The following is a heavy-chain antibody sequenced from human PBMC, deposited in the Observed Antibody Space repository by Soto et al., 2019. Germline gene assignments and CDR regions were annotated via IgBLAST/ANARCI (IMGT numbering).Heavy chain of an antibody. CDR1: GGSISSYY. V-gene: IGHV4-59*01. CDR2: IYYTGSS. Sequence: SETLSLTCTVSGGSISSYYWSWIRQPPGKGLEWNGYIYYTGSSSYNPSLKSRVTISVDTSKNQFSLKLSSVTAADTAVYYCARAYGGYADYWGQGALVTVSS. D-gene: IGHD5-12*01. CDR3: ARAYGGYADY. J-gene: IGHJ4*02.